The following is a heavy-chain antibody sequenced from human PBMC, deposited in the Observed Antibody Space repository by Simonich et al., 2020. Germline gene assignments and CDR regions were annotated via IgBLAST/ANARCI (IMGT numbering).Heavy chain of an antibody. J-gene: IGHJ4*02. Sequence: QVQLVQSGAEVKKPGASVKVSCKASGYTFTSYGISWVRQAPGQGLEWMGWISAYKGNTNYAQKLKGRVTMTTDTSTRTAYMELRSLRSDDTAVYYCARASRGTWWYYYFDYWGQGTLVTVSS. CDR3: ARASRGTWWYYYFDY. D-gene: IGHD2-15*01. CDR1: GYTFTSYG. CDR2: ISAYKGNT. V-gene: IGHV1-18*01.